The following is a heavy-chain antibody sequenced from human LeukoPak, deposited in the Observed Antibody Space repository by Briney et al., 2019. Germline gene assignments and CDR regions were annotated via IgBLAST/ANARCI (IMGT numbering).Heavy chain of an antibody. CDR1: GGSFSGYY. Sequence: PSETLSLTCAVYGGSFSGYYWSWIRQPPGKGLEWIGEINHSGSTNYNPSLKSRVTISVDTSKNQFSLKLSSVTAADTAVYYCARGYYDSSGAADYWGQGTLVTVSS. CDR2: INHSGST. D-gene: IGHD3-22*01. J-gene: IGHJ4*02. V-gene: IGHV4-34*01. CDR3: ARGYYDSSGAADY.